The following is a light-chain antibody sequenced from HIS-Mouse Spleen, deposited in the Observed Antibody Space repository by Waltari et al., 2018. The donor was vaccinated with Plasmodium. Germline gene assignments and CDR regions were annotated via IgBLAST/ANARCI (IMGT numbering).Light chain of an antibody. J-gene: IGLJ2*01. Sequence: SYELTQPPSVSVSPGQTASITRSGDKLRYTYACWYQQKPGQSPVLVIYQDSKRPSGIPERFSGSNSGNTATLTISGTQAMDEADYYCQAWDSSTVVFGGGTKLTVL. CDR2: QDS. V-gene: IGLV3-1*01. CDR3: QAWDSSTVV. CDR1: KLRYTY.